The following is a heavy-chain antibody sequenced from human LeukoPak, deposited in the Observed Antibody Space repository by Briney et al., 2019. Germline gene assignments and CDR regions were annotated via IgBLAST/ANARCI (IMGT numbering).Heavy chain of an antibody. Sequence: SETLSLTCTVSGVSISSSHWWNWVRQAPGKGLDWVGDISHAGRSKYNPSLKNRVTISKDNSKNQFSLTLKSVTAADTATYYCTRSWGWWSLDYWGLGALVIVSS. D-gene: IGHD2-8*02. CDR1: GVSISSSHW. CDR2: ISHAGRS. J-gene: IGHJ4*02. V-gene: IGHV4-4*02. CDR3: TRSWGWWSLDY.